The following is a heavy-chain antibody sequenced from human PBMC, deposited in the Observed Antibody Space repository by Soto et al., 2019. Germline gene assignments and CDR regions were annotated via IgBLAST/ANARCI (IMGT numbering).Heavy chain of an antibody. CDR2: ISAYNGNT. D-gene: IGHD3-9*01. CDR1: GYTFTSYG. J-gene: IGHJ6*02. CDR3: ARDEYYDILTGYYLAYGMDV. V-gene: IGHV1-18*01. Sequence: QVQLVQSGAEVKKPGASVKVSCKASGYTFTSYGISWVRQAPGQGLEWMGWISAYNGNTNYAQKLQGRVTMTTDTSTSTAYMELRSLRSDDTAVYHCARDEYYDILTGYYLAYGMDVWGQGTTVTVSS.